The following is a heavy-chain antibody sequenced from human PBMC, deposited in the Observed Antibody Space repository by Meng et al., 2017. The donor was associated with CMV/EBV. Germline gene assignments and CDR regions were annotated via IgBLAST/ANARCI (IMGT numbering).Heavy chain of an antibody. CDR1: GGSVSSGSYY. V-gene: IGHV4-61*01. J-gene: IGHJ4*02. D-gene: IGHD3-10*01. Sequence: SETLSLTCTVSGGSVSSGSYYWSWIRQPPGKGLEWIGSIYYSGSTYYNPSLKSRVTISVDTSKNQFSLKLSSVTAADTAVYYCARVGVGKSFDYWGQGTLVTVSS. CDR2: IYYSGST. CDR3: ARVGVGKSFDY.